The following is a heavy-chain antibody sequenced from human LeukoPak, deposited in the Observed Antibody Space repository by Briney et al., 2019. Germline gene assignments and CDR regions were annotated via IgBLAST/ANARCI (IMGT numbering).Heavy chain of an antibody. CDR2: ISGSGGST. J-gene: IGHJ3*02. D-gene: IGHD3-9*01. V-gene: IGHV3-23*01. Sequence: GRSLRPSSPASGFTLSSYAMSWVRQAPRNGLEWVSSISGSGGSTYYADSVKGRFTISRDNSKNTLYLQMNSLRAEDTAVYYCAKSGLRYFDWLSPYAFDIWGQGTMVTVSS. CDR1: GFTLSSYA. CDR3: AKSGLRYFDWLSPYAFDI.